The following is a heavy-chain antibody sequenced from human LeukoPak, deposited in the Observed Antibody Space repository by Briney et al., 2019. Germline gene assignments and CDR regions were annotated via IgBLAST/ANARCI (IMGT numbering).Heavy chain of an antibody. CDR1: GYRFTGYW. CDR3: ARRPVLTGPRGAFNI. Sequence: GESLKISCEGSGYRFTGYWIGWVRQVSGRGLEWLGIIYPADSDTRYSPSFQGLVTISADKSINTAYLQWSSLKASDSAIYYLARRPVLTGPRGAFNIWGQGTKVAGFS. V-gene: IGHV5-51*01. CDR2: IYPADSDT. J-gene: IGHJ3*02.